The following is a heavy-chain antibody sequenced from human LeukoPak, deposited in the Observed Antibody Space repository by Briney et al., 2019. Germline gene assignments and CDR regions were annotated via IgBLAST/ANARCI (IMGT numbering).Heavy chain of an antibody. CDR3: AKDQKDYVWGSDRLNWFDP. CDR2: VSGSGSNT. V-gene: IGHV3-23*01. CDR1: GFTFSSYA. J-gene: IGHJ5*02. D-gene: IGHD3-16*02. Sequence: PGGSLRLSCAASGFTFSSYAMSWVRQAPGKGPEWVSGVSGSGSNTYYADSVKGRFTISRDNSKNTVYLQMNSLRAEDTAVYYCAKDQKDYVWGSDRLNWFDPWGQGTLVTVSS.